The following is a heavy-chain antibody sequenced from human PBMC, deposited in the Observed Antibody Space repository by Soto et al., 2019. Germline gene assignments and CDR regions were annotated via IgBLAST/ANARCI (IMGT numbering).Heavy chain of an antibody. CDR3: AREDRYGRGSSCSIRGDAFDI. Sequence: EVLLVESGGGLVQPGGSLRLSCAASGLIVTSNYMNWVRQAPGKGLEWVAVISKDGDTHYADSVMGRFSISRDISTNTLHLPMSGLRVEDAAVYYWAREDRYGRGSSCSIRGDAFDIWGQGTMGTVTS. J-gene: IGHJ3*02. D-gene: IGHD6-19*01. CDR2: ISKDGDT. CDR1: GLIVTSNY. V-gene: IGHV3-66*01.